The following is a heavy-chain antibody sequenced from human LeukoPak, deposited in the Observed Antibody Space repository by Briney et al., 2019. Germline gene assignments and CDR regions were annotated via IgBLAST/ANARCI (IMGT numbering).Heavy chain of an antibody. J-gene: IGHJ5*02. D-gene: IGHD6-13*01. CDR2: INAGNGNT. CDR1: GYTFTSFA. Sequence: ASVKVSCKASGYTFTSFAMHWVRQAPGQRLEWMGWINAGNGNTKYSQKFQGRVTMTRNTSISTAYMELSSLRSEDTAVYYCARGRSSWYEGWFDPWGQGTLVTVSS. CDR3: ARGRSSWYEGWFDP. V-gene: IGHV1-3*01.